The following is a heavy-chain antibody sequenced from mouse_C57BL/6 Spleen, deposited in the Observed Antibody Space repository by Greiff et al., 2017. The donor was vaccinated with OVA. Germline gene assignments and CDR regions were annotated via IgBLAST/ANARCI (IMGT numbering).Heavy chain of an antibody. D-gene: IGHD1-1*01. J-gene: IGHJ4*01. Sequence: VQLQQSGAELVKPGASVKISCKASGYAFSSYWMNWVKQRPGKGLEWIGQIYPGDGDTNYNGKFKGKATLTADKSSSTAYMQLSSLTSEDSAVYFCARRDYGSSYGYAMDYWGQGTSVTVSS. V-gene: IGHV1-80*01. CDR3: ARRDYGSSYGYAMDY. CDR1: GYAFSSYW. CDR2: IYPGDGDT.